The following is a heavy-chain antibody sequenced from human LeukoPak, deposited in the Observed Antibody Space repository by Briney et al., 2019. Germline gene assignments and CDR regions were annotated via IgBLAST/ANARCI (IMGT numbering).Heavy chain of an antibody. Sequence: GESLKISCKGSGYSFTNYWIGWVRQMPGKGLEWMGIIYPGDSDTRYSPSFQGQVTISADKSISTAYLQWSSLKASDTAMYYCARHVYDNSGSYPGRYWGQGTLVTVSS. J-gene: IGHJ4*02. CDR1: GYSFTNYW. CDR3: ARHVYDNSGSYPGRY. D-gene: IGHD3-22*01. CDR2: IYPGDSDT. V-gene: IGHV5-51*01.